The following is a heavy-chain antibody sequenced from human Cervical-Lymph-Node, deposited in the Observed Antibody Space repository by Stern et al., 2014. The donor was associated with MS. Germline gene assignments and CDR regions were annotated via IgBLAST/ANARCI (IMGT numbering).Heavy chain of an antibody. V-gene: IGHV4-59*01. D-gene: IGHD5/OR15-5a*01. Sequence: QVQLQESGPGLVKPSETLSLTCTVSGGSITGYYWSWIRQSSGKGMEWIGYKHSSGSSNYNPSLVSRVTIAVDASNNHLSLQLTSVTAADTAIYYCARLHSLFSEEFDPWGQGTLVTVSS. CDR1: GGSITGYY. CDR3: ARLHSLFSEEFDP. J-gene: IGHJ5*02. CDR2: KHSSGSS.